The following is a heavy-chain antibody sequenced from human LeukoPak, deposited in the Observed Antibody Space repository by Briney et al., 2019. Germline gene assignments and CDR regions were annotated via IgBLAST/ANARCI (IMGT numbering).Heavy chain of an antibody. CDR1: GGTFISYA. J-gene: IGHJ4*02. CDR2: IIPIFGTA. Sequence: ASVKVSCKASGGTFISYAISWVRQAPGRGLEWMGGIIPIFGTANYAQKFQGRVTITADESTSTAYMELSSLRSEDTAVYYCARVPYRSSSSGFIDYWGQGTLVTVSS. V-gene: IGHV1-69*13. CDR3: ARVPYRSSSSGFIDY. D-gene: IGHD6-6*01.